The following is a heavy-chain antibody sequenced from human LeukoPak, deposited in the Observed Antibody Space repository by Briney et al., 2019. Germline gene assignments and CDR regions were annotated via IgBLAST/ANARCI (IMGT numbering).Heavy chain of an antibody. J-gene: IGHJ3*02. CDR1: GGSFSGYY. CDR3: ARGAAEITIFGVVDLRAFDI. V-gene: IGHV4-34*01. D-gene: IGHD3-3*01. CDR2: INHSGST. Sequence: SETLSLTCAVFGGSFSGYYWSWIRQPPGKGLEWIGEINHSGSTNYNPSLKSRVTISVDTSKNQFSLKLSSVTAADTAVYYCARGAAEITIFGVVDLRAFDIWGQGTMVTVSS.